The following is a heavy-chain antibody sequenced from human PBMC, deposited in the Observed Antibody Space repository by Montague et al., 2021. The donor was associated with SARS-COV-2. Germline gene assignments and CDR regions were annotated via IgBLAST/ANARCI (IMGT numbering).Heavy chain of an antibody. CDR2: IYTSGST. CDR3: ARVGVGTLVRGVIPAYYSHGMDV. V-gene: IGHV4-4*08. Sequence: SQTLSLTCTVLGGSISSYYWSWIRQPPGKGLEWIGYIYTSGSTNYNPSLKSRVTTSVDTSKNQFSLRLSSVTAADTAVYYCARVGVGTLVRGVIPAYYSHGMDVWGQGTTVTVSS. CDR1: GGSISSYY. D-gene: IGHD3-10*01. J-gene: IGHJ6*02.